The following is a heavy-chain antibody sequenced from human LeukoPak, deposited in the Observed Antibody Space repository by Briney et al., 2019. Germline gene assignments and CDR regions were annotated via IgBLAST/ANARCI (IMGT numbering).Heavy chain of an antibody. CDR1: GYTFTGYY. J-gene: IGHJ4*02. CDR2: INPSSGGT. V-gene: IGHV1-2*02. Sequence: ASVKVSCKASGYTFTGYYMHWVRQAPGQGLEWMGWINPSSGGTNYAQKFQGRVTMTRDTSISTAYMELSRLRSDDTAIYYCARDVGEYCSSISCYASDYWGQGTLVTVSS. CDR3: ARDVGEYCSSISCYASDY. D-gene: IGHD2-2*01.